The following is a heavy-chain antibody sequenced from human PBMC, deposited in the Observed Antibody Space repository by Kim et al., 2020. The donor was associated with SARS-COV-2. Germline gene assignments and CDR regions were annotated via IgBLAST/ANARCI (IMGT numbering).Heavy chain of an antibody. V-gene: IGHV3-21*01. Sequence: GGSLRLSCAASGFTFSSYSMNWVRQAPGKGLEWVSSISSSSSYIYYADSVKGRFTISRDNAKNSLYLQMNSLRAEDTAVYYCARGEDIVGVVAATLGGDAFDIWGQGTMVTVSS. D-gene: IGHD2-15*01. CDR1: GFTFSSYS. J-gene: IGHJ3*02. CDR3: ARGEDIVGVVAATLGGDAFDI. CDR2: ISSSSSYI.